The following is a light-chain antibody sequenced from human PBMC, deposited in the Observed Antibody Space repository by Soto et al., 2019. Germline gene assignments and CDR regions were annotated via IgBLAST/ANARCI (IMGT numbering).Light chain of an antibody. Sequence: QSVLTQPPSASGTPGQRVTISCSGSGSNIGNKYVYWYQQFPGTAPKLLIYSNNQRPSGVPDRFSGSKSGTSASLAINGLRPEDEGDYYCSVWDDSVGVFGGGTKVTVL. CDR3: SVWDDSVGV. J-gene: IGLJ3*02. CDR2: SNN. V-gene: IGLV1-47*02. CDR1: GSNIGNKY.